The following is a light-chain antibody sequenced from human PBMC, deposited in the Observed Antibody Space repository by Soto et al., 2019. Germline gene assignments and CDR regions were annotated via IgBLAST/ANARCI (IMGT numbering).Light chain of an antibody. Sequence: ENVLTQSPATLSLSPGEKATLSCRASQRISRNLAWYQHKPGQAPRLLIFDASNRATGIPARFSGSGSGTDFTLTISSLEPEDFAVYYCQERTNWLTFGGGTRWIS. J-gene: IGKJ4*01. V-gene: IGKV3-11*01. CDR1: QRISRN. CDR2: DAS. CDR3: QERTNWLT.